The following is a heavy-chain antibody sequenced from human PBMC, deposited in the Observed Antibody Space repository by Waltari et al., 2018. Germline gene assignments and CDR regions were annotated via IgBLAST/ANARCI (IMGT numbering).Heavy chain of an antibody. CDR1: GFRFSKSA. J-gene: IGHJ4*02. V-gene: IGHV3-64D*08. D-gene: IGHD6-19*01. Sequence: QLVESGGGLVQPGGSLRLSCSASGFRFSKSAMRWVRQAPGKGLEYVSTISSNGGNTYYADSVKDRFTISRDNSKNSLYLQMSNLRPEDTALYYCVKGKEVAGNDSWGQGAPVTVSS. CDR2: ISSNGGNT. CDR3: VKGKEVAGNDS.